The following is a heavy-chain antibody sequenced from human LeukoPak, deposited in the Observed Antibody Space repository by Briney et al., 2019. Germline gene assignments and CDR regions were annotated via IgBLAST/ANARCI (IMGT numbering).Heavy chain of an antibody. CDR2: INHSGST. V-gene: IGHV4-34*01. CDR3: ARGVTVTTRFDP. D-gene: IGHD4-11*01. Sequence: SETLSLTCAVYGGSFSGYYWSWIRQPPGKGLEWIGEINHSGSTNYNPSLKSRVTISVDTSKNQFSLKLSSVTAADTAVYHCARGVTVTTRFDPWGQGTLVTVSS. J-gene: IGHJ5*02. CDR1: GGSFSGYY.